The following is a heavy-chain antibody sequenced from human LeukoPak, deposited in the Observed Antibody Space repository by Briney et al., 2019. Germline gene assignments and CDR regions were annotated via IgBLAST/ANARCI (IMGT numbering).Heavy chain of an antibody. CDR1: GYTFTGYY. CDR2: INPNSGGT. V-gene: IGHV1-2*02. D-gene: IGHD6-25*01. Sequence: GASVKVSCKASGYTFTGYYMHWVRQAPGQGLEWMGWINPNSGGTNYAQKFQGRVTMTTDTSTSTAYMELRSLRSDDTAVYYCARARSGYGISFDYWGQGTLVTVSS. CDR3: ARARSGYGISFDY. J-gene: IGHJ4*02.